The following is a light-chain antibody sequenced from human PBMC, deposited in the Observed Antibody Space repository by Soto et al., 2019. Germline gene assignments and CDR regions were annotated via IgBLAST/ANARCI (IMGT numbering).Light chain of an antibody. CDR2: AAS. V-gene: IGKV1-39*01. Sequence: DIQMTQSPSSLSASVGDRVTITCRASQSISSYLNWYQQKPGKAPKLLIYAASSLQSGVPSRFSGCGSGTDFPLTISILQPEDFATYYCQQSYSTPVLGQGTKLEIK. CDR1: QSISSY. J-gene: IGKJ2*01. CDR3: QQSYSTPV.